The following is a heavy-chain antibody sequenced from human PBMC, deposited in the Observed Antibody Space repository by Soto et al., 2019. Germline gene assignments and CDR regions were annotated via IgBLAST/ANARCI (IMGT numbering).Heavy chain of an antibody. CDR3: ARRHDILTGSDSFDV. CDR2: FYYDGTT. D-gene: IGHD3-9*01. CDR1: GGSISSEGYY. J-gene: IGHJ3*01. V-gene: IGHV4-31*03. Sequence: QVQLQESGPGLVKPSQTLSLTCSISGGSISSEGYYWTWIRQHPGRGLEWIGDFYYDGTTSYSPSLKSRLTISIDTSNNHFYLRLTSVTAADTAVYYCARRHDILTGSDSFDVWGRGTMVNVSS.